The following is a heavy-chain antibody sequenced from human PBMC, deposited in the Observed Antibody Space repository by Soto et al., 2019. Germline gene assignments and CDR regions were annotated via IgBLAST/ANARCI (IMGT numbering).Heavy chain of an antibody. CDR1: GYTFTSYD. D-gene: IGHD2-2*01. J-gene: IGHJ6*03. V-gene: IGHV1-8*01. CDR3: ARFLRPARRSSTSPVRRGYYYYYMDV. CDR2: MNPNSGNT. Sequence: QVQLVQSGAEVKKPGASVKVSCKASGYTFTSYDINWVRQATGQGLEWMGWMNPNSGNTGYAQKFQGRVTMTRNTSISTAYMELSSLRSEDTAVYYCARFLRPARRSSTSPVRRGYYYYYMDVWGKGTTVTVSS.